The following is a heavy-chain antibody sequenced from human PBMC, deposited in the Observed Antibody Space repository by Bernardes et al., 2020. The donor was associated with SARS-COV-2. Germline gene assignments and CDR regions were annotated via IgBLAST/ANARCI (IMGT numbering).Heavy chain of an antibody. Sequence: ASVKVCCEASGYTFTDYFIHWVRQAPGQRLEWMGWINPNTGGTNYVQKFQGRVTMTRDTSITTAYMELSWLGSDDTAIYYCARTRTTISTTGIPVDYWGQGTLVTVSS. CDR3: ARTRTTISTTGIPVDY. J-gene: IGHJ4*02. D-gene: IGHD2-21*02. V-gene: IGHV1-2*02. CDR1: GYTFTDYF. CDR2: INPNTGGT.